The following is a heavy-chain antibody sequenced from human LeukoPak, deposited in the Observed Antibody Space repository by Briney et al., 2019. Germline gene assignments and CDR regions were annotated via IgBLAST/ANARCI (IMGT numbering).Heavy chain of an antibody. CDR3: ARRSPYSTGWSSYFDY. D-gene: IGHD6-19*01. V-gene: IGHV4-39*07. Sequence: SETLSLTCTVSGGSISSSSYYWGWIRQPPGKGLEWVGSIYYSGSTYYNPSLKSRVTISVDTSKNQFSLKLTSVTAADSAVYYCARRSPYSTGWSSYFDYWGQGALVTVSS. J-gene: IGHJ4*02. CDR2: IYYSGST. CDR1: GGSISSSSYY.